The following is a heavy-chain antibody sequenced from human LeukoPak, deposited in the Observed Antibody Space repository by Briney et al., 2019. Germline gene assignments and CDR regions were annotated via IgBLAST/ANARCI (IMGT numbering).Heavy chain of an antibody. CDR2: INHSGST. J-gene: IGHJ4*02. D-gene: IGHD3-10*01. V-gene: IGHV4-34*01. CDR3: AKHYMGSSYNRALDY. CDR1: GGSFSGYY. Sequence: SETLSLTCAVYGGSFSGYYWSWIRQPPGKGLEWIGEINHSGSTNYNPSLKSRVTISVDTSKNQFSLKLSSVTAADTAIYYCAKHYMGSSYNRALDYWGQGTLVTVSS.